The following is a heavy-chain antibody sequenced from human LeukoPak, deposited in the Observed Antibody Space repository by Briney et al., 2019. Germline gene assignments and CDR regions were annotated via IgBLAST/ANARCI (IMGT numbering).Heavy chain of an antibody. CDR1: GGSISSYY. Sequence: SETLSLTCTVSGGSISSYYWSLIRQPAGNGLESIGRISTSGRPNYNPSLKSRVTMSVDTSKNQFSLKLSSVTAADTAVYYCARDFSGYDFWSGYYTGFENNWFDPWGQGTLVTVSS. CDR2: ISTSGRP. D-gene: IGHD3-3*01. J-gene: IGHJ5*02. CDR3: ARDFSGYDFWSGYYTGFENNWFDP. V-gene: IGHV4-4*07.